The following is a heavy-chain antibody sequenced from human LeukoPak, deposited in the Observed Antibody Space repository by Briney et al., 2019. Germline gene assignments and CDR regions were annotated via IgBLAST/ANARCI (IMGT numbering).Heavy chain of an antibody. CDR2: INHSGST. J-gene: IGHJ4*02. V-gene: IGHV4-34*01. CDR3: ATTAGDYYDSSVLYSFDY. Sequence: SETLSLTCAVYGGSFSGYYWSWIRQPPGKGLEWVGEINHSGSTNYNPSLKSRVTISVDTSKNQFSLKLSSVTAADAAVYYCATTAGDYYDSSVLYSFDYWGQGTLVTVSS. CDR1: GGSFSGYY. D-gene: IGHD3-22*01.